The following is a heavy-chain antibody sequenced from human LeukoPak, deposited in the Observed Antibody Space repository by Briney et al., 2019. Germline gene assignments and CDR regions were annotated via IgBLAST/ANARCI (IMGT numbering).Heavy chain of an antibody. V-gene: IGHV3-23*01. CDR3: AKEGASGVIPIVFDY. Sequence: GGSLRLSCAASGFTFSSYAMSWVRQAPGKGLEWVSAISGSGGSTYYADSVKGLFTISRDNSKNTLYLQMNSLRAEDTAVYYCAKEGASGVIPIVFDYWGQGTLVTVSS. D-gene: IGHD3-16*02. CDR1: GFTFSSYA. CDR2: ISGSGGST. J-gene: IGHJ4*02.